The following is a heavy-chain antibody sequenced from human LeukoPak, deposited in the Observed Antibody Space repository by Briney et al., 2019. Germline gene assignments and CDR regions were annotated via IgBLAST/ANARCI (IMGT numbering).Heavy chain of an antibody. D-gene: IGHD4-23*01. V-gene: IGHV1-2*02. CDR1: XYTXTGXY. CDR2: INPNSGGT. CDR3: ARDLQGDGGNNF. Sequence: VXVXCXXSXYTXTGXYMHWVRQAPGQGLEWMGWINPNSGGTNYAQKFQGRVTITRDTSISTAYMELSRLRSDDTAVYYCARDLQGDGGNNFWGQGTLVTVSS. J-gene: IGHJ4*02.